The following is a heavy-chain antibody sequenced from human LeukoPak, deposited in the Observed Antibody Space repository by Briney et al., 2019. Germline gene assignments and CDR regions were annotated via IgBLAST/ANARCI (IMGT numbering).Heavy chain of an antibody. CDR1: GFTVSSNY. CDR2: IYSGGST. V-gene: IGHV3-66*01. CDR3: ARSVTMVRGVTFDY. D-gene: IGHD3-10*01. J-gene: IGHJ4*02. Sequence: GGSLRLSCAASGFTVSSNYMSWVRQAPGKGLEWVSVIYSGGSTYYADSVKGRFTISRDNSKNTLYLQMNSLRAEDTAVYYCARSVTMVRGVTFDYWGQGTLVTVSS.